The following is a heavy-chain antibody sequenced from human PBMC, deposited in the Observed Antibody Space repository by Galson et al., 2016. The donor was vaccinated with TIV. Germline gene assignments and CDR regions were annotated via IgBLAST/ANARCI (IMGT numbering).Heavy chain of an antibody. CDR2: IIPIFDTT. V-gene: IGHV1-69*06. J-gene: IGHJ4*02. CDR1: GATFSRYA. Sequence: SVKVSCKASGATFSRYAFNWVRQAPGQGLEWMGRIIPIFDTTNYAQNFQGRVTIIADKSTNTVYMEVSRLRSDDTAVYYCARDSVSFGPGSYYPSSFDYWGQGTLVTVSS. D-gene: IGHD3-10*01. CDR3: ARDSVSFGPGSYYPSSFDY.